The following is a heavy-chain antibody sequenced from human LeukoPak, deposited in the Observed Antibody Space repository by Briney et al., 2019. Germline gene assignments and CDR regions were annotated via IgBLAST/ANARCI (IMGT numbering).Heavy chain of an antibody. CDR2: IFSSGST. CDR3: ARREHLRTFDY. D-gene: IGHD5/OR15-5a*01. CDR1: GFTFSSYW. V-gene: IGHV4-39*01. Sequence: GSLRLSCAASGFTFSSYWMHCVRQAPGKGLVWIGSIFSSGSTSYNPSLESRVTISVDTSKNQFSLRLSYVTAADTAVYSCARREHLRTFDYWGQGTLVTVSS. J-gene: IGHJ4*02.